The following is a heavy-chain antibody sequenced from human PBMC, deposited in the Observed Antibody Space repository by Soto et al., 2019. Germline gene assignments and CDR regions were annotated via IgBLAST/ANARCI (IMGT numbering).Heavy chain of an antibody. CDR3: ARDLGYAEAFDI. CDR1: TFSSYS. V-gene: IGHV3-48*01. D-gene: IGHD5-12*01. J-gene: IGHJ3*02. CDR2: ISSSSSTI. Sequence: TFSSYSMSWVRQAPGKGLEWVSYISSSSSTIYYADSVRGRFTISRDNAKNSLYLQMNSLRAEDTAVYYCARDLGYAEAFDIWGQGTMVTVSS.